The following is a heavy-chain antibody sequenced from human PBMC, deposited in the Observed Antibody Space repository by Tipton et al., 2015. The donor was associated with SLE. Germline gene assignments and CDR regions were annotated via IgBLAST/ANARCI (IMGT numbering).Heavy chain of an antibody. CDR3: AREGEYYDFWTVS. Sequence: SLRLSCAASGFTFSSYGLSWVRQAPGKGLEWVADIKQDGSEKYYVDSVKGRFTISRDNAKNSLYLQMNSLRAEDTAVYYCAREGEYYDFWTVSRGQGILVTVSS. D-gene: IGHD3-3*01. V-gene: IGHV3-7*01. CDR2: IKQDGSEK. J-gene: IGHJ4*02. CDR1: GFTFSSYG.